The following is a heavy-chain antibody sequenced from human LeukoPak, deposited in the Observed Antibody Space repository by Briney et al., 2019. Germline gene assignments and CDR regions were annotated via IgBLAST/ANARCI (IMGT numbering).Heavy chain of an antibody. CDR1: GGSISSYY. Sequence: SETLSLTCTVSGGSISSYYWSWIRQPPGEGLEWIGEVHLSGRTHYNPSLESRVTMSVDMSENHISLRLTSVTAADTAVYYCAREGGPYRPLDYSGQGTLVTVSS. CDR3: AREGGPYRPLDY. V-gene: IGHV4-59*12. J-gene: IGHJ4*02. CDR2: VHLSGRT.